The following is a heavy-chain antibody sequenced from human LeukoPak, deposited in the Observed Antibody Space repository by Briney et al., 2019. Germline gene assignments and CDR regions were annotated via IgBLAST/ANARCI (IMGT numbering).Heavy chain of an antibody. J-gene: IGHJ6*03. CDR2: ITGSGERT. V-gene: IGHV3-23*01. D-gene: IGHD5-12*01. CDR1: GFTSSTYA. CDR3: AKNSAYDRSLGYYSYYMDV. Sequence: GGSLRLPCAASGFTSSTYAMTWVRQAPGKGLEWVSSITGSGERTYYADSVKGRFTISRDNSNNMVYLQMNSLRGEDTAVYYCAKNSAYDRSLGYYSYYMDVWGKGTTVTVSS.